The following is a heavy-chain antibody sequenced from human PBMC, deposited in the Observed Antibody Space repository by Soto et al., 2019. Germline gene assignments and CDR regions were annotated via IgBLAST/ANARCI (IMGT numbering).Heavy chain of an antibody. V-gene: IGHV1-69*01. CDR2: IIPIFGTA. CDR3: ARDRGLYYDVRLGEVGGNYYYYGMDV. D-gene: IGHD3-10*02. CDR1: GGTFSSYA. J-gene: IGHJ6*02. Sequence: QVQLVQSGAEVKKPGSSVKVSCKASGGTFSSYAISWVRQAPGQGLEWMGGIIPIFGTANYAQKFQGRVKITADEPTSTAYMERSSLRSEDTAVYYCARDRGLYYDVRLGEVGGNYYYYGMDVWGQGTTVTVSS.